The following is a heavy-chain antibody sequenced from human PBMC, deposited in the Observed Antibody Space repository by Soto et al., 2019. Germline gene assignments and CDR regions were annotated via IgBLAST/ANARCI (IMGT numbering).Heavy chain of an antibody. Sequence: EVQLVESGGGLVQPGGSLRLSCAISGITFSDHDIDWVRQAAGKGLEWLGRSRTRADNYATDYAASVKGRFTFSRDDSKRSLSLQLRSLKTGDTAMYYGVLGVRGMINYWGQGTLGTVSS. CDR1: GITFSDHD. CDR2: SRTRADNYAT. V-gene: IGHV3-72*01. J-gene: IGHJ4*02. D-gene: IGHD3-10*01. CDR3: VLGVRGMINY.